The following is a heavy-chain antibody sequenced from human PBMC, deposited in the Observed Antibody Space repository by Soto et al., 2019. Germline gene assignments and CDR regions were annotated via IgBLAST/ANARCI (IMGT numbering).Heavy chain of an antibody. CDR1: GYSFTNND. CDR3: ARMATFGSLNWFDP. J-gene: IGHJ5*02. V-gene: IGHV1-8*01. CDR2: MNPGSGDT. D-gene: IGHD3-16*01. Sequence: PVKVSCKASGYSFTNNDVTWVRQATGQGFEWMGWMNPGSGDTGYAQKFQGRVTMTRDISIATAYMELSSLRSDDTAIYYCARMATFGSLNWFDPWGQGTLVTVSS.